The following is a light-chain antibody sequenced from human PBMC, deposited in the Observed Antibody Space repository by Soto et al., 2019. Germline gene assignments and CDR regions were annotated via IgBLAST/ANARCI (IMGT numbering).Light chain of an antibody. CDR2: DAS. CDR1: QSITTW. Sequence: DIKMTQSPSTLSASVGEGVVITCRASQSITTWLAWYQQKPAKAPKLLIYDASSLESGVPSRFSGSGSGTEFTLTISSLQPDDFATYYCQQYTTYWTFGQGTKVDIK. CDR3: QQYTTYWT. V-gene: IGKV1-5*01. J-gene: IGKJ1*01.